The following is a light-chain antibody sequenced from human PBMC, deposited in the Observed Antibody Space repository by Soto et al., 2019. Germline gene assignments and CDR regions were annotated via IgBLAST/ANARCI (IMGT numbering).Light chain of an antibody. V-gene: IGKV3-15*01. J-gene: IGKJ2*01. CDR1: QSVSSN. CDR3: QQYNNWPRT. CDR2: GAS. Sequence: EIVMTQSPATLSVSQGERATVSCRASQSVSSNFAWYQQKPGQAPRRLIYGASTRATGIPARFSGSGSGTEFPLTIGSLQSEDFAVYYCQQYNNWPRTFGQGTKLEIK.